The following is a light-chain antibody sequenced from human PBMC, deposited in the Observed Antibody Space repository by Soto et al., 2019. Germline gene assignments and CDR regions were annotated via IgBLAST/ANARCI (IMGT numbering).Light chain of an antibody. V-gene: IGLV2-8*01. CDR1: SGXVADSNY. CDR2: EVS. J-gene: IGLJ1*01. Sequence: QSVLTQPPSASGSPGQSVTISCTGASGXVADSNYVSWYQQHPGKAPKLIIYEVSKRPSGVPDRFSASKSGNTASLTVSGLQAEDEADYYGIAGNNKRVFGTGTKLTVL. CDR3: IAGNNKRV.